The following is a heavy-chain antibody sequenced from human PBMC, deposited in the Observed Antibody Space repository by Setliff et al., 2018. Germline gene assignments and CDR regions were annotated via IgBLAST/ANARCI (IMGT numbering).Heavy chain of an antibody. D-gene: IGHD3-10*01. J-gene: IGHJ4*02. CDR1: GFTFSSYW. V-gene: IGHV3-7*01. CDR2: IKQDGSEK. Sequence: GESLKISCAASGFTFSSYWMSWVRQAPGKGLEWVANIKQDGSEKYYVDSVKGRFTISRDNAKNTLYLQMNSLRADDTAVYYCARPGRSNYWDSFDVWGQGTLVTVS. CDR3: ARPGRSNYWDSFDV.